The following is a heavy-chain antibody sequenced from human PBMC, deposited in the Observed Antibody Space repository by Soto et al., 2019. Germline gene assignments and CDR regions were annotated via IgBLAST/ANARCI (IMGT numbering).Heavy chain of an antibody. Sequence: PGGSLRLSCAASGFTFIDYGMHWGRQAPGKGLEWVAVMSYDGSNKYYADSVKGRFTISRDNSKNTLYLQMNRLRDEDTAVYYCAKVREDIVLLVALDYWGQGTQVTVSS. CDR2: MSYDGSNK. CDR3: AKVREDIVLLVALDY. D-gene: IGHD2-8*01. J-gene: IGHJ4*02. CDR1: GFTFIDYG. V-gene: IGHV3-30*18.